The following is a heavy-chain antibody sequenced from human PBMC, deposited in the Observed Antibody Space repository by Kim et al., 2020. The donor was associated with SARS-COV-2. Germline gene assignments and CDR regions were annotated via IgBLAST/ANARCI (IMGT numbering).Heavy chain of an antibody. CDR2: IYYSGST. V-gene: IGHV4-59*13. D-gene: IGHD6-13*01. Sequence: SETLSLTCTVSGGSISSYYWSWIRQPPGKGLEWIGYIYYSGSTNYNPSLKSRVTISVDTSKNQFSLKLSSVTAADTAVYYCARGRDSSSLYQPIHYYYYGMDVWGQGTTVTVSS. CDR1: GGSISSYY. CDR3: ARGRDSSSLYQPIHYYYYGMDV. J-gene: IGHJ6*02.